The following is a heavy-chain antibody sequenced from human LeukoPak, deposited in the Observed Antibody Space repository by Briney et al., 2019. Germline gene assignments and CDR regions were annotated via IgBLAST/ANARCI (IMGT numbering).Heavy chain of an antibody. Sequence: SETLSLTCTVSGGSISSYYWSWIRQPPGKGLEWIGYIYYSGSTNYNPSLKSRVTISVDTSKNQFSLKLSSVTAADTAVYYCARGRDAEVDYWGQGTLVTVSS. CDR1: GGSISSYY. V-gene: IGHV4-59*01. CDR3: ARGRDAEVDY. J-gene: IGHJ4*02. D-gene: IGHD2-21*02. CDR2: IYYSGST.